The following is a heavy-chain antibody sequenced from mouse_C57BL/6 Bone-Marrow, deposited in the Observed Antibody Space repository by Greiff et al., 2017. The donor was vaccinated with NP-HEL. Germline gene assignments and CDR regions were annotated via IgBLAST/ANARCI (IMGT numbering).Heavy chain of an antibody. CDR2: ISSGGDYI. CDR3: TRVGSGYFDV. J-gene: IGHJ1*03. D-gene: IGHD3-2*02. Sequence: EVKLMESGEGLVKPGGSLKLSCAASGFTFSSYAMSWVRQTPETRLEWVAYISSGGDYIYYADTVKGRFTISRDNARNTLYLQMSSLKSEDTAMYYCTRVGSGYFDVWGTGTTVTVSS. V-gene: IGHV5-9-1*02. CDR1: GFTFSSYA.